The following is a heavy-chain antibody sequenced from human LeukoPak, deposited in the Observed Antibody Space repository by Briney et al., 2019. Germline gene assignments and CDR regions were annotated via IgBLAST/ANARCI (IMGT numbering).Heavy chain of an antibody. CDR1: GDSVSSNSAA. V-gene: IGHV6-1*01. Sequence: SQTLSLTCAISGDSVSSNSAAWNWIRQSPSRGLEWLGRTYYRSKWYNDYAVSVKSRITINPDTSKNQFSLQLNSVTPEDTAVYYCARHRPFLYSYYTRAFDYWGQGTLVTVSS. CDR3: ARHRPFLYSYYTRAFDY. CDR2: TYYRSKWYN. D-gene: IGHD5-18*01. J-gene: IGHJ4*02.